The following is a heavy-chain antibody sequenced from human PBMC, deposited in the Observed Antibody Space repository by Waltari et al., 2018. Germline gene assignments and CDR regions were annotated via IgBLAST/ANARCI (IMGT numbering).Heavy chain of an antibody. CDR2: IAYDGSNK. CDR3: AKSGVLSDFDY. D-gene: IGHD3-10*01. J-gene: IGHJ4*02. V-gene: IGHV3-30*18. CDR1: GFTFSSYG. Sequence: QVQLVESGGGVVQPGRSLRLSCAASGFTFSSYGMHWVRQAPGKGLEWVAVIAYDGSNKYYAESGKGRFTISRDNSKNTLYLQMNSLRAEDTAVDYCAKSGVLSDFDYWGQGTLVTVSS.